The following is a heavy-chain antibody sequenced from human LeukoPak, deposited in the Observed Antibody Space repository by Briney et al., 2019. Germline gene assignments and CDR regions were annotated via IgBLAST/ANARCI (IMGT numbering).Heavy chain of an antibody. V-gene: IGHV3-23*01. Sequence: PGESLRLSCAASGFAFKNAWMSWVRQAPGKGLEWGSAISGSGGSTYYADSVKGRFTISRDNSKNTLYLQMNSLRAEDTAVYYCANPSGGYSYGYGRDYWGQGTLVTVSS. CDR1: GFAFKNAW. J-gene: IGHJ4*02. CDR2: ISGSGGST. CDR3: ANPSGGYSYGYGRDY. D-gene: IGHD5-18*01.